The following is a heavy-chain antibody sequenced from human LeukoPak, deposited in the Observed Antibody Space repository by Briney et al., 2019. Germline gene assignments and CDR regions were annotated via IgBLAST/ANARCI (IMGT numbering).Heavy chain of an antibody. CDR3: ARLLSYYYDSSGYYDY. Sequence: GESLMISCKGSGYSFTSYWIGWVRQMPGKGLEWMGIIYPGDSDTRYSPSFQGQVTISADKSISTAYLQWSSLKASDTAMYYCARLLSYYYDSSGYYDYWGQGTLVTVSS. CDR1: GYSFTSYW. CDR2: IYPGDSDT. J-gene: IGHJ4*02. V-gene: IGHV5-51*01. D-gene: IGHD3-22*01.